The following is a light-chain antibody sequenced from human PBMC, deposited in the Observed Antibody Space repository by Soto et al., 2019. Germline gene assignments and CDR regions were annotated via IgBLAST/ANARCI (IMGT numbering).Light chain of an antibody. CDR3: SSYSISTAYL. CDR2: EVS. Sequence: QSALTQPASVSGSPGQSITISCTGTSSDVGGYDYVSWYQIHPGKAPKLMVFEVSNRPSGVSYRFSGSKSGNTASLTTSGLQAEDEADYFCSSYSISTAYLFGTGTKVTV. J-gene: IGLJ1*01. CDR1: SSDVGGYDY. V-gene: IGLV2-14*01.